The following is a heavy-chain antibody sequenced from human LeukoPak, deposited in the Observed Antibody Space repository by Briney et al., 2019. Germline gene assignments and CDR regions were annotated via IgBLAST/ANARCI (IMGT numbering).Heavy chain of an antibody. CDR3: ARRPNLYYDILIGYYDY. CDR1: GYSFSSYW. Sequence: GESLKISCKGSGYSFSSYWIGWVRQMPGKGLEWMGIIYPGDSSTRYSPSFQGQVTISADKSTSTAYLQWSSLKASDTAMYYCARRPNLYYDILIGYYDYWGQGTLVTVSS. V-gene: IGHV5-51*01. CDR2: IYPGDSST. D-gene: IGHD3-9*01. J-gene: IGHJ4*02.